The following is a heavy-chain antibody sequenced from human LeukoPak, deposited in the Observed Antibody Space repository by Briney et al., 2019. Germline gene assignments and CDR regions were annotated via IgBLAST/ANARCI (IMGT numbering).Heavy chain of an antibody. CDR1: GYTFTGYY. J-gene: IGHJ4*02. V-gene: IGHV1-2*06. Sequence: ASVKVSCKASGYTFTGYYMHWVRQAPGQGHEWMGRINPNSGGTNYAQKFQGRVTMTRDTSISTAYMELSRLRSDDTAVYYCAREGYCSGGSCYQHWGQGTLVTVSS. CDR2: INPNSGGT. D-gene: IGHD2-15*01. CDR3: AREGYCSGGSCYQH.